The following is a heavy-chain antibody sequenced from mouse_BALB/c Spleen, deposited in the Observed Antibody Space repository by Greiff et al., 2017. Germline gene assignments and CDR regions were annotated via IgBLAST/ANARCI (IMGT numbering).Heavy chain of an antibody. Sequence: VKLMESGPGLVAPSQSLSITCTVSGFSLTSYGVHWVRQPPGKGLEWLGVIWAGGSTNYNSALMSRLSISKDNSKSQVFLKMNSLQTDDTAMYYCARVKGPQDYAMDYWGQGTSVTVSS. CDR3: ARVKGPQDYAMDY. CDR2: IWAGGST. D-gene: IGHD1-3*01. V-gene: IGHV2-9*02. J-gene: IGHJ4*01. CDR1: GFSLTSYG.